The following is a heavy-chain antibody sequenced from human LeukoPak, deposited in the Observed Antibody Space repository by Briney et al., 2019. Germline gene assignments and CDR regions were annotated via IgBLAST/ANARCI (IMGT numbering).Heavy chain of an antibody. D-gene: IGHD6-19*01. CDR1: GFTFSSYP. CDR3: ARSPITGWD. Sequence: GGSLRLSCAASGFTFSSYPMTWVRQAPGKGLEWVSLIDTSDNRYYADSVQGRFIISRDNSKNTLSLQMNSLRVEDTAVYYCARSPITGWDWGQGTLVTVSS. CDR2: IDTSDNR. J-gene: IGHJ4*02. V-gene: IGHV3-23*01.